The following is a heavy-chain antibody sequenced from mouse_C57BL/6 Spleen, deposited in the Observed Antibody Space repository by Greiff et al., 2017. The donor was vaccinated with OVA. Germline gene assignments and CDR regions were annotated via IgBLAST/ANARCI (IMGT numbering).Heavy chain of an antibody. D-gene: IGHD3-2*02. Sequence: EVKLMESGPGLVKPSQSLSLTCSVTGYSITSGYYWNWIRQFPGNKLEWMGYISYDGSNNYNPSLKNRISITRDTSKNQFFLKLNSVTTEDTATYYCARRGSGLFAYWGQGTLVTVSA. CDR2: ISYDGSN. V-gene: IGHV3-6*01. CDR3: ARRGSGLFAY. CDR1: GYSITSGYY. J-gene: IGHJ3*01.